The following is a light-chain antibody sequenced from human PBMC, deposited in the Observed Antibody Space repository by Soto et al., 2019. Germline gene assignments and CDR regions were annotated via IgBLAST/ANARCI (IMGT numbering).Light chain of an antibody. CDR3: ASPTPGXLYV. V-gene: IGLV2-14*01. CDR2: MVS. J-gene: IGLJ1*01. CDR1: SSDVCNYNY. Sequence: QSSLTQPASVSGSPVQSITISCTGTSSDVCNYNYFSWYQQYPGRFPKLLIYMVSNRPSGVSNRFSGSKSVNTASLTISGLQAEDAADYLGASPTPGXLYVVGPGTKVXV.